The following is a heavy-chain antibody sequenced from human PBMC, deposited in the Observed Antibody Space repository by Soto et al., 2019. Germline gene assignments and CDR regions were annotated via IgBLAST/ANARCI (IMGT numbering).Heavy chain of an antibody. J-gene: IGHJ4*02. V-gene: IGHV3-23*01. CDR3: GKYKEVSPALLDY. D-gene: IGHD3-10*01. CDR1: GFTISSYA. Sequence: PGGSLSLSCAASGFTISSYAMSWVRQAQGQGMEWVSAISGSGGSTNYADSVKGRLTISTDNSKNTLYMQMNSLRAEETAVYYYGKYKEVSPALLDYWGQGTLVTVSS. CDR2: ISGSGGST.